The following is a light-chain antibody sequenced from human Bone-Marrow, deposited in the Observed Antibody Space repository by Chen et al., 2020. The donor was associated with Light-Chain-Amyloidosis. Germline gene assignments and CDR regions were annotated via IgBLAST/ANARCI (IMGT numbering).Light chain of an antibody. V-gene: IGLV3-25*03. CDR3: QSADSSGTYEVI. CDR2: RDT. J-gene: IGLJ2*01. Sequence: SSELPQPPPVSVSPGHTARITCSGDDLPTKYAYWYQQKPGQAPVLVIHRDTERPSGISERFSGSSSGTTATLTISGVQAEDEADYHCQSADSSGTYEVIFGGGTKLTVL. CDR1: DLPTKY.